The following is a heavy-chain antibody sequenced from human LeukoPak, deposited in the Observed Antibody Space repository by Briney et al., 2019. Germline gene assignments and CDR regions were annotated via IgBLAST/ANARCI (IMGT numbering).Heavy chain of an antibody. D-gene: IGHD3-10*01. CDR2: IYYSGST. V-gene: IGHV4-59*01. Sequence: PSETLSLTCTVSGGSISSYYWSWIRQPPGKGLEWIGYIYYSGSTNYKSSLKSRVTISVDTSKNQFSLKLSSVTAADTAVYYCARVVTMVRGVISRYYYYYMDVWGKGTTVTISS. CDR1: GGSISSYY. J-gene: IGHJ6*03. CDR3: ARVVTMVRGVISRYYYYYMDV.